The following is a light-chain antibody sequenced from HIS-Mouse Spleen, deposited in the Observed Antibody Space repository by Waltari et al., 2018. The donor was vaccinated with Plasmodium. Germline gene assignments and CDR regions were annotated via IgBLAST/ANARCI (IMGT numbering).Light chain of an antibody. J-gene: IGLJ2*01. V-gene: IGLV2-14*01. CDR3: SSYTSSSTEV. CDR1: SRDVGGYNY. CDR2: EVS. Sequence: QSALTQPASVPGSHRQSITISCTGTSRDVGGYNYVTWYQQPPGKAPKLMIYEVSNRPSGVSNRFSGSKSGNTASLTISGLQAEDEADYYCSSYTSSSTEVFGGGTKLTVL.